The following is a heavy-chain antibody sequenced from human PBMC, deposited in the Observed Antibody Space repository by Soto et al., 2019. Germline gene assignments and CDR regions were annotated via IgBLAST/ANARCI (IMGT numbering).Heavy chain of an antibody. D-gene: IGHD3-10*01. CDR2: INAGNGDT. CDR3: ARDSGRVFGEMTSGIFDY. J-gene: IGHJ4*02. Sequence: ASVKVSCKASGYTFTRYGMHWVRQAPGQRLEWMGWINAGNGDTKYSQKFQGRVTITRDTSATIDYMELRSLRSEDTAVYYCARDSGRVFGEMTSGIFDYWGQGPLVTVSS. V-gene: IGHV1-3*01. CDR1: GYTFTRYG.